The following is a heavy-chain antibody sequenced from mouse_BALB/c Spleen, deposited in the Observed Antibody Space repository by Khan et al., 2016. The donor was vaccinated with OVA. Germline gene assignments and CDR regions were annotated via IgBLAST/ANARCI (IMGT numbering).Heavy chain of an antibody. J-gene: IGHJ4*01. CDR1: GYTFTSHT. CDR2: INPRSG. D-gene: IGHD2-14*01. V-gene: IGHV1-4*01. Sequence: QVQLKQSGAELARPGASVKMSCKASGYTFTSHTMHWIKQRPGQGLEWIGYINPRSGYNQKLNDKATLTADISSSTAYMQLSSLTSEDSAFYYGASRTTEYALDYWGQGTSVTVSS. CDR3: ASRTTEYALDY.